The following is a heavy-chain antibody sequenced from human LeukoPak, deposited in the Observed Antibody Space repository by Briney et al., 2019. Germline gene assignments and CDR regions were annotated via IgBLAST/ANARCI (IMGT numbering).Heavy chain of an antibody. D-gene: IGHD4-17*01. CDR3: ASALTTVTPHFHY. J-gene: IGHJ4*02. V-gene: IGHV3-74*01. CDR1: GFTFSDYW. Sequence: GGSLRLSCAASGFTFSDYWMHWVRQAPGKGLVWVSRIDTDGSSATYADSVKGRFTISRDNAKNTVYLQMNSLRVEDTGVYYCASALTTVTPHFHYWGQGTLVSVSS. CDR2: IDTDGSSA.